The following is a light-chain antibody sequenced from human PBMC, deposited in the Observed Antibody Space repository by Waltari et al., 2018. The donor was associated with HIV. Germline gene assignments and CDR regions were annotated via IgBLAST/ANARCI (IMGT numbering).Light chain of an antibody. CDR3: QAWDSHNVI. V-gene: IGLV3-1*01. J-gene: IGLJ2*01. Sequence: SYGLTQPPSVSVSPGQTAIITCSGDKLGDKYASWYQQRPGQSPVLVIYEDVKRPAGIPERFSGSNSGNTATLTISGTQAMDESDYYCQAWDSHNVIFGGGTKLTVL. CDR1: KLGDKY. CDR2: EDV.